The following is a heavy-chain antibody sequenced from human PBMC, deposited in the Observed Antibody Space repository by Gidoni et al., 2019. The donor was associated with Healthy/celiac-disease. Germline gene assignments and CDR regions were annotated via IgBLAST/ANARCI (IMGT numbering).Heavy chain of an antibody. CDR1: GGSFSCYY. D-gene: IGHD6-25*01. CDR2: INHSGST. Sequence: QVPLQPRGAGLLKPSETLSPTCAVAGGSFSCYYWSWIRQPHGKGLEWIGEINHSGSTNYNPSLKSRVTISGDTSENQCSLKLSSVTAADTAVYYCVRGNSATTGGWFDPWGQGTLVTVSS. J-gene: IGHJ5*02. V-gene: IGHV4-34*01. CDR3: VRGNSATTGGWFDP.